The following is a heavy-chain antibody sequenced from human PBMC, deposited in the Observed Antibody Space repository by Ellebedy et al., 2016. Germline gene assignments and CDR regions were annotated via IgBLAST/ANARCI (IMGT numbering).Heavy chain of an antibody. CDR3: ARGSCRYYGSGSYTNWFDP. Sequence: SETLSLTCAVYGGSFSGYYWSWIRQPPGKGLEWIGEINHSGSTNYNPSLKSRVTISVDTSKNQFSLKLSSVTAADTAVYYCARGSCRYYGSGSYTNWFDPWGQGTLVTVSS. CDR1: GGSFSGYY. V-gene: IGHV4-34*01. D-gene: IGHD3-10*01. CDR2: INHSGST. J-gene: IGHJ5*02.